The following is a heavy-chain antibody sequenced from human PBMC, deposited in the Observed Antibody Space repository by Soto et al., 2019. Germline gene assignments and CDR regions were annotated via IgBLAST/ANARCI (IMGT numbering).Heavy chain of an antibody. CDR2: ISGSGGST. V-gene: IGHV3-23*01. J-gene: IGHJ6*02. D-gene: IGHD2-8*01. CDR1: GFTLSSYA. Sequence: GVLRLSCPASGFTLSSYAMGWVRQAPGKGLEWVSAISGSGGSTYYADSVKGRFTISRDNSKNTLYLQMNSLRAEDTAVYYCAKRLYLRTNYYYGMDVWGQGTTVTVSS. CDR3: AKRLYLRTNYYYGMDV.